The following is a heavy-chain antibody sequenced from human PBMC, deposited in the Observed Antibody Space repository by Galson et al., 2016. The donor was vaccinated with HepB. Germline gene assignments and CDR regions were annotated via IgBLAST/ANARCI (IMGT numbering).Heavy chain of an antibody. CDR3: AASRPRYCSGGSCFMDV. V-gene: IGHV4-59*01. J-gene: IGHJ6*02. Sequence: SETLSLTCTVSGGSISSYYWSWIRQPPGKGLEWIGYMYYSGSITYNPSLNSRVTMSVDTSKNQISLKLSSVTAADTAVYYCAASRPRYCSGGSCFMDVWGQGTTVTVSS. CDR2: MYYSGSI. D-gene: IGHD2-15*01. CDR1: GGSISSYY.